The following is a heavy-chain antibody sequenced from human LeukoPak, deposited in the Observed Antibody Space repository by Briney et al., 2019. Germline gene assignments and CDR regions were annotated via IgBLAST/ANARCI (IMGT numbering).Heavy chain of an antibody. CDR1: GFTFTNYW. CDR3: VRDGDHYDLDH. J-gene: IGHJ4*02. CDR2: INKDGRGP. Sequence: GGSLRLSCAASGFTFTNYWMHWVRQAPGKGLVWVARINKDGRGPDYADSVKGRFTISRDNAKNTVHLQMNSLRAEDTAVYYCVRDGDHYDLDHWGQGTLVTV. D-gene: IGHD4-17*01. V-gene: IGHV3-74*01.